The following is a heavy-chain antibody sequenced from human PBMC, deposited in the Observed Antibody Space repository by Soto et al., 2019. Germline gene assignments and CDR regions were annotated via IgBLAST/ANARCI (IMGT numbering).Heavy chain of an antibody. CDR3: ARGYNKWAS. D-gene: IGHD1-1*01. V-gene: IGHV4-59*01. Sequence: SETLSLTSSVSGGSLSSDYCSWIRQPPGKGLEWIGYIYYTGSTNHNPSLKGRVTLSVDTSKNQLSLRLTSVSAADTAVYYCARGYNKWASWGQGTLVTVSS. CDR1: GGSLSSDY. J-gene: IGHJ4*02. CDR2: IYYTGST.